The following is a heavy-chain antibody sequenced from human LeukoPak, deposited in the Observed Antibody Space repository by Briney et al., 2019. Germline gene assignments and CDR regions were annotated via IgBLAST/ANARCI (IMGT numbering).Heavy chain of an antibody. CDR3: ASGYDSSGYLYYGMDV. CDR1: GYSFTSYW. V-gene: IGHV5-51*01. Sequence: GESLKISCKGSGYSFTSYWIGWVRQMPGKGLEWMGIIYPGDSDTRYSPSFQGQVTISADKSISTAYLQWSSLKASDTAMYYCASGYDSSGYLYYGMDVWGQGTTVTVSS. CDR2: IYPGDSDT. J-gene: IGHJ6*02. D-gene: IGHD3-22*01.